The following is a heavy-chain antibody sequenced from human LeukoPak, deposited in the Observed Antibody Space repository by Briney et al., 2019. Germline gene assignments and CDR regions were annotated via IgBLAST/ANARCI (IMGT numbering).Heavy chain of an antibody. CDR2: ISISGSAM. D-gene: IGHD4-17*01. CDR1: GFTFFTHP. Sequence: GGSLRLSCVTSGFTFFTHPMNWVRQAPGKGLEWVSYISISGSAMYYADSVRGRFTISRDNAKNSVFLQMDSLRADDTAVYYCVRDRFDYALDYWGQGTLVTVSS. J-gene: IGHJ4*02. V-gene: IGHV3-48*03. CDR3: VRDRFDYALDY.